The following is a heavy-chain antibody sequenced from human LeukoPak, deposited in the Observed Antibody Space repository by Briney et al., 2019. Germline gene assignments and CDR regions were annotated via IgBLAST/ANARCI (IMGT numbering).Heavy chain of an antibody. CDR1: GFIVSNNY. CDR3: ARDRAPTIITIFGVVTPRYGMDV. CDR2: ISSSSSYI. J-gene: IGHJ6*02. V-gene: IGHV3-21*01. Sequence: GGSLRLSCVASGFIVSNNYMSWVRQAPGKGLEWVSSISSSSSYIYYADSVKGRFTISRDNAKNSLYLQMNSLRAEDTAVYYCARDRAPTIITIFGVVTPRYGMDVWGQGTTVTVSS. D-gene: IGHD3-3*01.